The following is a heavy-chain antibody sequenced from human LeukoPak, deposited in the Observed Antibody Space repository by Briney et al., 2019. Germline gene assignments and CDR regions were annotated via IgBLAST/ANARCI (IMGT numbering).Heavy chain of an antibody. D-gene: IGHD6-13*01. CDR1: GGSFSGYY. V-gene: IGHV4-34*01. J-gene: IGHJ4*02. CDR3: ARKLVSRRAAAGRRDY. CDR2: INHSGST. Sequence: PSETLSLTCAVYGGSFSGYYWSWIRQPPGKGLEWIGEINHSGSTNYNPSLKSRVTISVGTSKNQFSLKLSSVTAADTAVYYCARKLVSRRAAAGRRDYWGQGTLVTVSS.